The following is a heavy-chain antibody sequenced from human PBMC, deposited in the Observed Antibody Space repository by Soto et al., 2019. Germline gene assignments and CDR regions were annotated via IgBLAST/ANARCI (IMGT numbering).Heavy chain of an antibody. J-gene: IGHJ4*01. CDR2: VYYTGST. CDR3: ARSVAVPGAHIDY. CDR1: GGSISGSY. Sequence: QVQLQESGPGLVKPSETLSLTCSVSGGSISGSYWSWIRQAPGKGLEWLGYVYYTGSTNYSPSLRSRVSISVETSKNEFFLRLCSVTAADTAVYFCARSVAVPGAHIDYWGHGTQVTVSS. D-gene: IGHD6-19*01. V-gene: IGHV4-59*01.